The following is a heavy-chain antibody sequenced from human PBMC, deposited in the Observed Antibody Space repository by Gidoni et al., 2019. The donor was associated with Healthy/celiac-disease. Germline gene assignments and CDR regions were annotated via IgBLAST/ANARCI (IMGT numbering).Heavy chain of an antibody. CDR3: ALPGLWYFDY. J-gene: IGHJ4*02. D-gene: IGHD2-21*01. V-gene: IGHV3-48*02. CDR2: ISSSSSTI. CDR1: GCTFSSYS. Sequence: EVQLVASGGGLVQPGGSLRRSCAASGCTFSSYSMNWVRQAPGKGLEWVSYISSSSSTISYAASVKGRFTISRDNAKNSLYLQMNRLRDEDTAVYYCALPGLWYFDYWGQGTLVTVSS.